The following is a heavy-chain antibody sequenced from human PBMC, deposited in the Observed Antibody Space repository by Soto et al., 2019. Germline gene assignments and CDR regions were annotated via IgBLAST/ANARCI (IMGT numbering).Heavy chain of an antibody. J-gene: IGHJ4*01. CDR1: GFTFSKYA. CDR3: VNWNDEDVD. V-gene: IGHV3-23*01. D-gene: IGHD1-1*01. Sequence: LLESGGGLAQPGGSLRLSCVASGFTFSKYAMNWVRQAPGKGLEWVASISGTAVSTDYADSVKGRFTISRDNSKNTVSLQMDNLRVEDTATYFCVNWNDEDVDWGQGTLVAVSS. CDR2: ISGTAVST.